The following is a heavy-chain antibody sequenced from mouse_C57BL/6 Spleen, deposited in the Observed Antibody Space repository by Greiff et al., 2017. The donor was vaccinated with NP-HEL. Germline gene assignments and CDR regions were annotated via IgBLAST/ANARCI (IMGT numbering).Heavy chain of an antibody. D-gene: IGHD2-5*01. CDR1: GYTFTDYE. CDR3: TGEEEYSNGAMDY. J-gene: IGHJ4*01. CDR2: IDPETGGT. V-gene: IGHV1-15*01. Sequence: VQLMESGAELVRPGASVTLSCKASGYTFTDYEMHWVKQTPVHGLEWIGAIDPETGGTAYNQKFKGKAILTADKSSSTAYMELGSLTSEDSAVYYCTGEEEYSNGAMDYWGQGTSVTVSS.